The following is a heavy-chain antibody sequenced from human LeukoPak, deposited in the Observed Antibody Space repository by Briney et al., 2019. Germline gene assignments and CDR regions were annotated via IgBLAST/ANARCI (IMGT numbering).Heavy chain of an antibody. J-gene: IGHJ6*02. V-gene: IGHV3-33*01. CDR3: ARARLLYCTNGVCYSPYYYGMDV. D-gene: IGHD2-8*01. CDR2: IWYDGSNK. Sequence: GGSLRPSCAASGFTFSSYGMHWVRQAPGKGLEWVAVIWYDGSNKYYADSVKGRFTISRDNSKNTLYLQMNSLRAEDTAVYYCARARLLYCTNGVCYSPYYYGMDVWGQGTTVTVSS. CDR1: GFTFSSYG.